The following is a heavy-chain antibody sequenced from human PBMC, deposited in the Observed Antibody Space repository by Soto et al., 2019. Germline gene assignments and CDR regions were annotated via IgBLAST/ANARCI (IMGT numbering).Heavy chain of an antibody. V-gene: IGHV4-34*01. J-gene: IGHJ3*02. Sequence: QVQLQQWGAGLLKPSETLSLTCAVYGGSFSGYYWSWIRQPPGKGLEWIGEINHSGSTNYNPSLKSRVTISVDTSKNQFSLKLSSVTAADTAVYYCARRYYDILTGYYNVRRDAFDIWGQGTMVTVSS. CDR2: INHSGST. CDR3: ARRYYDILTGYYNVRRDAFDI. D-gene: IGHD3-9*01. CDR1: GGSFSGYY.